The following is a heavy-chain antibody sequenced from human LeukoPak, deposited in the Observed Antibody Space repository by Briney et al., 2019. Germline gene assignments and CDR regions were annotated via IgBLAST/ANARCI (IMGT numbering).Heavy chain of an antibody. CDR2: INTNTGNP. V-gene: IGHV7-4-1*02. CDR3: ARVLPYYYDSSGYYLMSFDY. CDR1: GYTFTSYA. J-gene: IGHJ4*02. Sequence: ASVKVSCKASGYTFTSYAMNWVRQAPGQGLEWMGWINTNTGNPTYAQGFTGRFVFSLDTSVSTAYLQISSLKAEDTAAYYCARVLPYYYDSSGYYLMSFDYWGQGTLVTVSS. D-gene: IGHD3-22*01.